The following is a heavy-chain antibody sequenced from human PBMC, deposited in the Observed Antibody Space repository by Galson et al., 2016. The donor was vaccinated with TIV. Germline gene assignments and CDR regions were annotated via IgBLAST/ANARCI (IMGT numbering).Heavy chain of an antibody. CDR1: GVTFSYFA. V-gene: IGHV1-69*13. J-gene: IGHJ5*02. Sequence: SVKVSCTASGVTFSYFAFSWVRQAPRQGLEWMGGIVPIFGTTNYAPKLQGRVTISADESTTTAYLELSSLRSEDTAVYYCARGRGIYDSSGYFLFDHWGQGTLVTVSS. D-gene: IGHD3-22*01. CDR3: ARGRGIYDSSGYFLFDH. CDR2: IVPIFGTT.